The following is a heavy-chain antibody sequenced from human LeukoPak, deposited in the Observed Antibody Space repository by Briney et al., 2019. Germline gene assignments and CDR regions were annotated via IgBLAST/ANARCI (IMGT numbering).Heavy chain of an antibody. J-gene: IGHJ5*02. D-gene: IGHD2-2*01. Sequence: GASVKVSCTASGGTFSSYAISWVRQAPGQGLEWMGGIIPIFGTANYAQKFQGRVTITTDESTSTAYMEPSSLRSEDTAVYYCAVAPYYCSSTSCYESNWFDPWGQGTLVTVSS. V-gene: IGHV1-69*05. CDR3: AVAPYYCSSTSCYESNWFDP. CDR2: IIPIFGTA. CDR1: GGTFSSYA.